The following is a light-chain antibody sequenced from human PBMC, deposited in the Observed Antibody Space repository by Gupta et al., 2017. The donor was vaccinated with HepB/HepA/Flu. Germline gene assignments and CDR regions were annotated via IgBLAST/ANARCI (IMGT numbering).Light chain of an antibody. V-gene: IGKV3-15*01. J-gene: IGKJ4*01. CDR3: QQHNYWPPIT. CDR2: GAS. Sequence: EIVMTQSPATLSVSPGERATLSCRASQSVSSSLAWYQQKPGQVPRLLIYGASTRDTGIPARLSGSGCGKEFTLTISSRQSEDFAVYYFQQHNYWPPITFGRGTKLEIK. CDR1: QSVSSS.